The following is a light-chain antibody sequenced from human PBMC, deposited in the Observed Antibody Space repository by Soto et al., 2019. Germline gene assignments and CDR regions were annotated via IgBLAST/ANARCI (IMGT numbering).Light chain of an antibody. CDR3: AVWDDSLGGSYI. CDR1: SSNIGNNY. Sequence: QSVLTQPPSASWTPGQRVTISCSGSSSNIGNNYVSWYQLLPGTAPKLLIYSHNQRPSGVPDRFSGSKSGTSASLAINGLRSEDEGDYYCAVWDDSLGGSYIFGSGTKVTVL. CDR2: SHN. J-gene: IGLJ1*01. V-gene: IGLV1-47*02.